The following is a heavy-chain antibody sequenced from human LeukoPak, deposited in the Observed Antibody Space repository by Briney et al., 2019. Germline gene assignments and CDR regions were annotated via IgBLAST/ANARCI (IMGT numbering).Heavy chain of an antibody. CDR1: GFTFSSYG. J-gene: IGHJ3*02. CDR3: AKGWDSSGYWGDAFDI. V-gene: IGHV3-30*18. Sequence: GGSLRLSCAASGFTFSSYGMHWVRQAPAKGLEWVAIISYDGSNKYYADSVKGRFTISRDNSKNTLYLQMNRLRAEDTAVYYCAKGWDSSGYWGDAFDISGQGTMVTVSS. D-gene: IGHD3-22*01. CDR2: ISYDGSNK.